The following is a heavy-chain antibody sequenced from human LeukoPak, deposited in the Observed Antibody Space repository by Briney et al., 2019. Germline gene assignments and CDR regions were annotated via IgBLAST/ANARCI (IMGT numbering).Heavy chain of an antibody. V-gene: IGHV4-4*07. CDR2: IYTSGST. D-gene: IGHD6-6*01. Sequence: SETLSLTCTVSGGSISSYYWSWIRQPAGKGLEWIGRIYTSGSTNYNPSLKSRVTMSVDTSKNQFSLKLSSVTAADTAVYYCARVHSSSYYYYYMDVWGKGTTVTVSS. CDR3: ARVHSSSYYYYYMDV. J-gene: IGHJ6*03. CDR1: GGSISSYY.